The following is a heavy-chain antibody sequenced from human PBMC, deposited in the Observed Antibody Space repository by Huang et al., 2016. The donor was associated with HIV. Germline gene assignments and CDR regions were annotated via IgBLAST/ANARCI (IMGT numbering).Heavy chain of an antibody. CDR2: VSAYGGYT. CDR3: ARVPSDHFSDY. CDR1: GYTFSIYG. V-gene: IGHV1-18*01. Sequence: QIQLVQSGPEVTKPGASVKVSCKASGYTFSIYGISWVRQAPGQGPGWMGWVSAYGGYTNYSQKFQGRVTMTADTSASTAYMDLRSLTSDDTAVYYCARVPSDHFSDYWGQGTLVTVSS. J-gene: IGHJ4*02.